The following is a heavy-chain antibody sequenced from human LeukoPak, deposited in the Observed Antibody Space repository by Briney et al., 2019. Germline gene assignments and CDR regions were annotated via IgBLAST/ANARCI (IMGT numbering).Heavy chain of an antibody. D-gene: IGHD4-17*01. CDR2: MYYSGSSGST. V-gene: IGHV4-59*08. Sequence: SETLSLTCTVSGGSFSSYYWSWIRQPPGKGLEWIGYMYYSGSSGSTNYNPSLTSRVTISVDTSKNQFSLKLSSVTAADTAVYYCARGGAMTTVPLWSQGTLVTVSS. CDR1: GGSFSSYY. J-gene: IGHJ4*02. CDR3: ARGGAMTTVPL.